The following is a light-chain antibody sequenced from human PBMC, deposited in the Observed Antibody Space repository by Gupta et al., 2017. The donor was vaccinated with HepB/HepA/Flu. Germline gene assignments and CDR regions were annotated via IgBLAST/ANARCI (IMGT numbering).Light chain of an antibody. CDR3: QYYGSSPLFT. CDR1: QSVKSDY. Sequence: ESVLSQSPGTLSLFPGERATLSCRSRQSVKSDYLAWYQQKPGPSPMLLIKGSSSRATGIPDRFSSSGSGTDFALTISRLEPEDFAVYYCQYYGSSPLFTFGPGTKVDIK. V-gene: IGKV3-20*01. J-gene: IGKJ3*01. CDR2: GSS.